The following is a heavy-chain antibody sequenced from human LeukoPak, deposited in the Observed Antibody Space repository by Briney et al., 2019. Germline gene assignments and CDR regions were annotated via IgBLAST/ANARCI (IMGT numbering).Heavy chain of an antibody. D-gene: IGHD3-22*01. CDR3: AKDSSYYYDSSGYYH. Sequence: ASVKVSCKASGGTFSSYAISWVRQAPGQGLEWMGGIIPIFGTANYAQKFQGRVTITTDESTSTAYMELSSLRSEDTAVYYCAKDSSYYYDSSGYYHWGQGTLSPSPQ. CDR1: GGTFSSYA. V-gene: IGHV1-69*05. CDR2: IIPIFGTA. J-gene: IGHJ5*02.